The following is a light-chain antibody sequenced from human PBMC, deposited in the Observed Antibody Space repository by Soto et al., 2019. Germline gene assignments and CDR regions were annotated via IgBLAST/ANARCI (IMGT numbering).Light chain of an antibody. Sequence: EIVLTQSPGTLSLSPGERTTLSCRASQSTSRYLAWYQQKPGQGPRLLIYGASSRATGTPDRFSGSGSGTDFTLTINRLEPEDFALYYCQQYGSSPPTFGQGTKVDIK. V-gene: IGKV3-20*01. CDR3: QQYGSSPPT. CDR1: QSTSRY. CDR2: GAS. J-gene: IGKJ1*01.